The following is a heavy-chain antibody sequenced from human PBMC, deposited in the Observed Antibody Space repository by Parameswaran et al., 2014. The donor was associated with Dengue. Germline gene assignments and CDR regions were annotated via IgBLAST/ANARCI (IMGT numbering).Heavy chain of an antibody. CDR2: IIPILGTA. V-gene: IGHV1-69*01. Sequence: WVRQAPGQGLEWMGGIIPILGTANYAQKFQGRVTITADESTSTAYMELSSLRSEDTAVYYCARDPSPDIVATIDPYYYGMDVWGQGTTVTVSS. J-gene: IGHJ6*02. CDR3: ARDPSPDIVATIDPYYYGMDV. D-gene: IGHD5-12*01.